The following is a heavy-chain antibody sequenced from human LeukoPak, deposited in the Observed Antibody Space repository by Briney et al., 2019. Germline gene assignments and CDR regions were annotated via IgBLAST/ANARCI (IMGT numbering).Heavy chain of an antibody. CDR3: ARDSGDYADY. D-gene: IGHD4-17*01. V-gene: IGHV3-21*01. Sequence: GGSLRHSCAASGFTFSSYSMNWVRQAPGKGLEWVSSISSSSSYIYYADSVKGRFTISRDNAKNSLYLQMNSLRAEDTAVYYCARDSGDYADYWGQGTLVTVSS. CDR1: GFTFSSYS. J-gene: IGHJ4*02. CDR2: ISSSSSYI.